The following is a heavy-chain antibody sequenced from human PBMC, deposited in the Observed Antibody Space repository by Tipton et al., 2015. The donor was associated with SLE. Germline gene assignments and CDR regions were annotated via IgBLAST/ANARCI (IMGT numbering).Heavy chain of an antibody. CDR2: ITNGARSK. D-gene: IGHD5-12*01. V-gene: IGHV3-21*04. CDR1: GFTFSNYA. J-gene: IGHJ4*02. Sequence: SLRLSCAASGFTFSNYAMNWVRQAPGKGLEWVSSITNGARSKYYADSVKGRFTIYRDNAKNSLYLQMDSLRAEDTGMYYCARVWADYSGADFWGQGTLDTVSS. CDR3: ARVWADYSGADF.